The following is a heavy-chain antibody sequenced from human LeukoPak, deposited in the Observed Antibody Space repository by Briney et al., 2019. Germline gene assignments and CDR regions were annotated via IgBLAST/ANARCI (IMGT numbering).Heavy chain of an antibody. D-gene: IGHD2-2*01. CDR1: GGSISSFY. V-gene: IGHV4-59*01. CDR2: IYYIGTT. J-gene: IGHJ5*02. CDR3: ARVIGYCSSTSCPGGFDP. Sequence: SETLSLTCTASGGSISSFYWSWIRQSPGKGLEWIGHIYYIGTTKYNPSLKSRVTISVDTSKNQFSLKLSSVTAADTAVYYCARVIGYCSSTSCPGGFDPWGQGTLVTVSS.